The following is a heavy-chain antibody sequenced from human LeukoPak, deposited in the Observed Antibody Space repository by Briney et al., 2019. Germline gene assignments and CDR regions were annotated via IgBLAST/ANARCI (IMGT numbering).Heavy chain of an antibody. J-gene: IGHJ3*01. Sequence: GESLQISCKGSGYSFTSYWIGWVRQMPGKGLEWMGIIYPGDSDTRYNSSFQGQVTISAGKSISTSPLQWSSLQASDTAMYYCARHQGGNTPGGGGGFDVWGQGTMVTVSS. CDR3: ARHQGGNTPGGGGGFDV. CDR2: IYPGDSDT. D-gene: IGHD2-15*01. V-gene: IGHV5-51*01. CDR1: GYSFTSYW.